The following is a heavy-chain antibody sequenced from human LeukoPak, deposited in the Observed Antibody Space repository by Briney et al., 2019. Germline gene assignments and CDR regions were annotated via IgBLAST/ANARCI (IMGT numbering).Heavy chain of an antibody. CDR3: AREGSSLSLAPNWYYFDY. J-gene: IGHJ4*02. V-gene: IGHV4-30-4*08. Sequence: SETLSLTCTVSGGSISSGDYYWSWIRQPPGKGLEWIGYIYYSGSTYYNPSLKSRVTISVDTSKNQISLKLSSVTAADTAAYYCAREGSSLSLAPNWYYFDYWGQGTLVTVSS. CDR2: IYYSGST. CDR1: GGSISSGDYY. D-gene: IGHD1-1*01.